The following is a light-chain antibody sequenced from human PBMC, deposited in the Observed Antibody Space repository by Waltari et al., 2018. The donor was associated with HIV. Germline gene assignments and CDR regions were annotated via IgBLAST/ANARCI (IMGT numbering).Light chain of an antibody. Sequence: QSALTQPRSVSGSPGQSVTIPCTGTSSDIGDYNYVSWYQLHPSKAPKLMIYEVTKRPPGVPDRFSGSRSGNTASLTISGLQAEDEAAYYCCSFAGSYTLVFGGGTKLTVL. CDR2: EVT. V-gene: IGLV2-11*01. CDR3: CSFAGSYTLV. CDR1: SSDIGDYNY. J-gene: IGLJ3*02.